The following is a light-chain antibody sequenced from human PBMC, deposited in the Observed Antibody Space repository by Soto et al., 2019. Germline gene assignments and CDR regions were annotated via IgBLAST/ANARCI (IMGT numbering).Light chain of an antibody. CDR1: QSVSSSY. CDR2: GAS. Sequence: EIVLTQSPGSLSLSSGERATLSCSASQSVSSSYLAWCQQKPGQAPRLLIYGASSRANGIPGRFSGSGSGTDLTLTISRLEPEDFAVYYCQQRSNWPTITFGQGTRLEIK. V-gene: IGKV3D-20*02. CDR3: QQRSNWPTIT. J-gene: IGKJ5*01.